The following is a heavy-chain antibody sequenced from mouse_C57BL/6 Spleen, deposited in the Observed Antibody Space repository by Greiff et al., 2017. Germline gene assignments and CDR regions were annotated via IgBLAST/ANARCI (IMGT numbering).Heavy chain of an antibody. V-gene: IGHV1-69*01. Sequence: QVQLQQPGAELVMPGASVKLSCKASGYTFTSYWMHWVKQRPGQGLEWIGEIDPSDSYTNYNQKFKGKSTLTVDKSSSTAYMQLSSLTSEDSAVYYCARSRAYFDYWGRGTTLTVSS. CDR1: GYTFTSYW. J-gene: IGHJ2*01. CDR3: ARSRAYFDY. CDR2: IDPSDSYT.